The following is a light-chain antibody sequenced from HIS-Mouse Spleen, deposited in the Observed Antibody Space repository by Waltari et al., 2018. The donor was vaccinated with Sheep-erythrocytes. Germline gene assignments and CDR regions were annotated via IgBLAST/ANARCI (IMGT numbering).Light chain of an antibody. V-gene: IGLV3-1*01. J-gene: IGLJ2*01. CDR2: QDS. CDR3: QAWDSSTEV. CDR1: KWGDKY. Sequence: SYDLPQPPSVSVSPGQTASITCSGDKWGDKYACCYQQKQGQTPVLVSYQDSKRPSGIPERFSGSNSGNTATLTISGTQAMDEADYYCQAWDSSTEVFGGGTKLTVL.